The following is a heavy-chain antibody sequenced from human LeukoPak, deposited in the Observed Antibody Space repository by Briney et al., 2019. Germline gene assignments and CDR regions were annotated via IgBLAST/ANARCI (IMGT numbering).Heavy chain of an antibody. J-gene: IGHJ4*02. CDR1: GGSFSGYY. V-gene: IGHV4-34*01. CDR2: IDHGGRT. CDR3: ARYYFDTSGSKPYEY. D-gene: IGHD3-22*01. Sequence: PSETLSLTCAVYGGSFSGYYWTWIRQPPGKGLQWIGEIDHGGRTNYDPSLKSRVTMSVDTSKNQFSLKLTSVTAADTAVYYCARYYFDTSGSKPYEYWGQGTLVTVP.